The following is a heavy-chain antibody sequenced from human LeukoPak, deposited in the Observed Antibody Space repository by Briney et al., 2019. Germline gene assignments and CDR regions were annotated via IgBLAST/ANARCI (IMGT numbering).Heavy chain of an antibody. D-gene: IGHD4-17*01. CDR3: ASLGDYAHPFDY. Sequence: PSETLSLTCAVYGGSFSGYYWSWIRQPPGKGLEWIGEINHSGSTNYNPSLKSRVTISVDTSKNQFSLKLSSVTAADTAVYYCASLGDYAHPFDYWGQGTLVTVSS. J-gene: IGHJ4*02. V-gene: IGHV4-34*01. CDR1: GGSFSGYY. CDR2: INHSGST.